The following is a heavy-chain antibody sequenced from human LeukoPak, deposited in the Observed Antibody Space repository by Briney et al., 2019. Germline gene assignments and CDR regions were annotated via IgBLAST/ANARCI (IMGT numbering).Heavy chain of an antibody. Sequence: GASVKVSCKASGGTFSSYAISWVRQAPGQGLEWIGGIIPIFGTANYAQKFQGRVTITTDESTSTAYMELSSLRSEDTAVYYCARSRHSSSWYSFDYWGQGTLVTVSS. D-gene: IGHD6-13*01. J-gene: IGHJ4*02. CDR1: GGTFSSYA. V-gene: IGHV1-69*05. CDR2: IIPIFGTA. CDR3: ARSRHSSSWYSFDY.